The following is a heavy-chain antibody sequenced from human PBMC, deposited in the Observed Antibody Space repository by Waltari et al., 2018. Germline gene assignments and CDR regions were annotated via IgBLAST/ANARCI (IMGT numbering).Heavy chain of an antibody. V-gene: IGHV4-59*01. J-gene: IGHJ4*02. CDR3: AREGTTDEFDY. CDR2: IYYSGST. CDR1: GGSISSYY. D-gene: IGHD3-10*01. Sequence: QVQLQESGPGLVKPSETLSLTCTVSGGSISSYYWSWIRQPPGKGLEWIGYIYYSGSTNYNPSLKSRVTISVDTSKNQFSLKLSSVTAADTAVYYCAREGTTDEFDYWGQGTLVTVSS.